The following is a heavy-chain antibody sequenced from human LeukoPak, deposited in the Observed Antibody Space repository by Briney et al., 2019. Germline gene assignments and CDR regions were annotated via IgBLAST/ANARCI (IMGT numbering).Heavy chain of an antibody. J-gene: IGHJ6*02. CDR2: INHSGST. CDR1: GGSFSGYY. CDR3: ARGGVVVPAASFSYYYYYGMDV. V-gene: IGHV4-34*01. D-gene: IGHD2-2*01. Sequence: SETLSLTCAVYGGSFSGYYWSWIRQPPGKGLEWIGEINHSGSTNYNPSLKSRVTISVDTSKNQFSLKLSSVTAADTAVYYCARGGVVVPAASFSYYYYYGMDVWGQGTTVTVSS.